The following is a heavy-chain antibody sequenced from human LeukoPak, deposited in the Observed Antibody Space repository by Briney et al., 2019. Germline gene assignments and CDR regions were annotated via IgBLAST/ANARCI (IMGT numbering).Heavy chain of an antibody. V-gene: IGHV1-8*01. Sequence: GASVKVSCKASGYTFTSYDINWVRQATGQGLEWMGWMNPNSGNTGYAQKFQGRVTMTRNTSISTAYMELSSLRSEDTAVYYCARDLWGSGYILFDYWGQGTLVTVSS. CDR2: MNPNSGNT. CDR1: GYTFTSYD. D-gene: IGHD3-22*01. CDR3: ARDLWGSGYILFDY. J-gene: IGHJ4*02.